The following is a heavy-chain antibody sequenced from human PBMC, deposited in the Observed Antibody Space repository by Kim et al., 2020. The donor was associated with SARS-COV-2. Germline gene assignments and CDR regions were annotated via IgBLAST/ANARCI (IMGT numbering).Heavy chain of an antibody. CDR3: ARGGIDCSGGSCYVDYYYYGMDV. CDR2: INAGNGNT. CDR1: GYTFTSYA. D-gene: IGHD2-15*01. Sequence: ASVKVSCKASGYTFTSYAMHWVRQAPGQRLEWMGWINAGNGNTKYSQKFQGRVTITRDTSASTAYMELSSLRSEDTAVYYCARGGIDCSGGSCYVDYYYYGMDVWGQGTTVTVSS. V-gene: IGHV1-3*01. J-gene: IGHJ6*02.